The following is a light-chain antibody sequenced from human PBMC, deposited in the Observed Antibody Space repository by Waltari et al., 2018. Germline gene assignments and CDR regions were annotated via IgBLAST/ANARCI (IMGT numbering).Light chain of an antibody. CDR2: RGS. V-gene: IGLV3-9*01. Sequence: SYEVTQSLSVSVAMGQTAKITCGGDNIGRKNAHWYQQKPGQAPVLVLYRGSNRPSGIPGRFSGSNSGNTATLTISGVQGGDEGDYYCQVWDASSASVVFGGGSQLTVL. J-gene: IGLJ2*01. CDR1: NIGRKN. CDR3: QVWDASSASVV.